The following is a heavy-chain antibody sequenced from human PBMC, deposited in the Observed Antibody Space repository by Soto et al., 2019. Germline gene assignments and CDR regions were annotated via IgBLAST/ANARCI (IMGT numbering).Heavy chain of an antibody. CDR1: GGTFSSYA. D-gene: IGHD2-2*01. Sequence: QVPLVQSGAEVKKPGSSVKVSCKASGGTFSSYAISWVRQAPGQGLEWMGGIIPIFGTANYAQKFQGRVTITADESTSTAYMGLSSLRSEDTAVYYCARGENIVVVPAAHGGLDYWGQGTLVTVSS. V-gene: IGHV1-69*01. CDR3: ARGENIVVVPAAHGGLDY. J-gene: IGHJ4*02. CDR2: IIPIFGTA.